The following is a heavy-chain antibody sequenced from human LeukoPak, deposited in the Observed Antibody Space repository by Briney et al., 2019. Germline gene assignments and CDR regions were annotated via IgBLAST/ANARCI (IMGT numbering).Heavy chain of an antibody. CDR3: ARCISMVRGVIRPPDY. CDR1: GGSISSSSYH. V-gene: IGHV4-39*01. D-gene: IGHD3-10*01. CDR2: IYYSGSA. Sequence: PSETLSLTCSVSGGSISSSSYHWGWIRQSPGKGLEWIGSIYYSGSAYYNPSPKSRLTISVDTSKNQFSLKLSSVTAADTAVYYCARCISMVRGVIRPPDYWGQGTLVTVSS. J-gene: IGHJ4*02.